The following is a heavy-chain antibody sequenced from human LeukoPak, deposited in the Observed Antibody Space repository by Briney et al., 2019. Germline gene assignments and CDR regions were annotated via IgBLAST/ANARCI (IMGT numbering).Heavy chain of an antibody. Sequence: GGSLRLSCAASGFTFSSYWMSWVRQAPGKGLEWVANIKQDGSEKYYVDSVKGRFTISRDNAKNSLYLQMNSLRAEDTAVYYCATGKHYYDSSGYYFYYFDYWGQGTLVTVSS. D-gene: IGHD3-22*01. CDR3: ATGKHYYDSSGYYFYYFDY. V-gene: IGHV3-7*01. CDR2: IKQDGSEK. J-gene: IGHJ4*02. CDR1: GFTFSSYW.